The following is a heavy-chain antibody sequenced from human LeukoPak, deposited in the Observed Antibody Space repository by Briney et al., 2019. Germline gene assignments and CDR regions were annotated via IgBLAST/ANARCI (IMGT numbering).Heavy chain of an antibody. CDR2: IIPIFDTA. Sequence: SVKVSCKASGGTFSSYSISWVRQAPGQGLEWMGGIIPIFDTADYAQKFQGRVTITADESTSTAYMELSSLRSEDTAVFYCARISLGAIWGYYYGMGVWGQGTTVTVSS. D-gene: IGHD1-26*01. CDR1: GGTFSSYS. V-gene: IGHV1-69*01. CDR3: ARISLGAIWGYYYGMGV. J-gene: IGHJ6*02.